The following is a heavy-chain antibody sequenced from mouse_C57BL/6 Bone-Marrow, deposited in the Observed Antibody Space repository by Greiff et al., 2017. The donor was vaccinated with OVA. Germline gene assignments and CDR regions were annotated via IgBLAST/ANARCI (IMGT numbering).Heavy chain of an antibody. CDR1: GYTFTSYT. D-gene: IGHD2-1*01. CDR2: LNPSSGYT. CDR3: AREDGNWFAY. Sequence: QVQLQQSGAELARPGASVKMSCKASGYTFTSYTMHWVKQRPGRGLEWIGYLNPSSGYTKYNQKFKDKATWTADKSSSTAYMQLSSLTSEDSAVYYCAREDGNWFAYWGQGTLVTVSA. V-gene: IGHV1-4*01. J-gene: IGHJ3*01.